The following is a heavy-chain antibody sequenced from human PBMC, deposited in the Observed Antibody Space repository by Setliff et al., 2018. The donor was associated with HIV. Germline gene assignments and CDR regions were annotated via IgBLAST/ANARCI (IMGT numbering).Heavy chain of an antibody. J-gene: IGHJ4*02. CDR2: IAYSGTTVYT. Sequence: SETLSLTCNVSGGSFIGSSFQSTWIRQPPGRGLEWIGDIAYSGTTVYTNYNPSLESRVTVSEDTTRHQFFLKLTSVTADDTGIYYCARGPPFAFWGQGLLVTVSS. CDR3: ARGPPFAF. CDR1: GGSFIGSSFQ. V-gene: IGHV4-39*07.